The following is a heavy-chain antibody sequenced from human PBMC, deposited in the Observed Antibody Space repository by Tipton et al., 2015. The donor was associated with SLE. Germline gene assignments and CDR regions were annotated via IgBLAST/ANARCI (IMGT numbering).Heavy chain of an antibody. CDR1: GFTFSSYA. D-gene: IGHD2-8*01. CDR3: ARGPSCTNGVCFDAFDI. Sequence: GSLRLSCAASGFTFSSYAMSWVRQAPGKGLEWVSAISGSGGSTYYADSVKGRFTISRDNSKNTLYLQMNSLRAEDTAVYYCARGPSCTNGVCFDAFDIWGQGTMVTVSS. V-gene: IGHV3-23*01. CDR2: ISGSGGST. J-gene: IGHJ3*02.